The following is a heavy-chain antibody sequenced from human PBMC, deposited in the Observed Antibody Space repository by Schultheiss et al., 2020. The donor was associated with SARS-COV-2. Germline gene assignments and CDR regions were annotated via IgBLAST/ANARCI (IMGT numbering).Heavy chain of an antibody. Sequence: SQTLSFTFSVSGGSVSSGSDYWSWIRQPPGKGLEWIGYIYYSGSTNYNPSLKSRVTISVDTSKNQFSLKLSSVTAADTAVYYCARDSPRYYGSESVYGMDVWGQGTTVTVSS. CDR2: IYYSGST. J-gene: IGHJ6*02. D-gene: IGHD3-10*01. CDR3: ARDSPRYYGSESVYGMDV. V-gene: IGHV4-61*01. CDR1: GGSVSSGSDY.